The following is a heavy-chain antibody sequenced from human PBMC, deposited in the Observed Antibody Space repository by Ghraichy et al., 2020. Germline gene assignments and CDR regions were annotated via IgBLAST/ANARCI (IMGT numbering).Heavy chain of an antibody. CDR3: ASQGMTPRAFDI. CDR2: IYYSGST. V-gene: IGHV4-39*01. Sequence: SETLSLTCTVSGGSISSSSYYWGWIRQPPGKGLEWIGSIYYSGSTYYNPSLKSRVTISVDTSKNQFSLKLSSVTAADTAVYYCASQGMTPRAFDIWGQGTMVTVSS. J-gene: IGHJ3*02. CDR1: GGSISSSSYY.